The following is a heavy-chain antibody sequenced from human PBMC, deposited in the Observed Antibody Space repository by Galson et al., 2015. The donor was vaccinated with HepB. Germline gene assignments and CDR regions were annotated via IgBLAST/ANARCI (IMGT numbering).Heavy chain of an antibody. D-gene: IGHD3-10*01. J-gene: IGHJ4*02. Sequence: SLRLSCAASGFTFSNAWMSWVRQAPGKGLEWVGRIKSKTDGGTTDYAAPVKGRFTISRDDSKNTLYLQMNSLKTEDTAVYYCTTRERTMVRGVMVYWGQGTLVTVSS. CDR3: TTRERTMVRGVMVY. CDR2: IKSKTDGGTT. CDR1: GFTFSNAW. V-gene: IGHV3-15*01.